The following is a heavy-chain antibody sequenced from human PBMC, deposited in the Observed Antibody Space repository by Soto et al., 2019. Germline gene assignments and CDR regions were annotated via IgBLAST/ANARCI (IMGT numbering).Heavy chain of an antibody. CDR3: ATCRYYYDSSGYYLRYWYFDL. D-gene: IGHD3-22*01. CDR2: IIPIFGTA. Sequence: QVQLVQSGAEVKKPGSSVKVSCKASGGTFSSYAISWVRQAPGQGLEWMGGIIPIFGTANYAQKFQGRVTITADESTSTAYLELSSLRSEDTAVYYCATCRYYYDSSGYYLRYWYFDLWGRGTLVTVSS. V-gene: IGHV1-69*01. CDR1: GGTFSSYA. J-gene: IGHJ2*01.